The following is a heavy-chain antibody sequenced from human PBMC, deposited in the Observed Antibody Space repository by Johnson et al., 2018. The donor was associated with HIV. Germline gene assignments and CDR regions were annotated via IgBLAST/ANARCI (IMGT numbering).Heavy chain of an antibody. CDR3: ARDHLGLSAAFIWGAFDI. J-gene: IGHJ3*02. Sequence: QVQLVESGGGLVQPGGSLRLSCAASGFTFSSYAMHWVRQAPGKGLEWVAVIAYDGTNKYYTDSVKGRFTISRDNSKNTLYLQMNSLSAEDTAVYYCARDHLGLSAAFIWGAFDIWGQGTMVTVSS. D-gene: IGHD3-16*01. V-gene: IGHV3-30*04. CDR1: GFTFSSYA. CDR2: IAYDGTNK.